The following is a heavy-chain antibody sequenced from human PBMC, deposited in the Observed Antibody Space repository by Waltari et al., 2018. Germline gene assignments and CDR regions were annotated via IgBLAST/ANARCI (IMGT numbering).Heavy chain of an antibody. D-gene: IGHD3-9*01. CDR3: ARVRREKWTGAFDI. CDR1: GGSFSGYY. Sequence: QVQLQQWGAGLFKPSETLSLTCAVYGGSFSGYYWSWIRQPPGKGLEWIGEINHSGSTNYNPSLKSRVTISVDTSKNQFSLKLSSVTAADTAVYYCARVRREKWTGAFDIWGQGTMVTVSS. J-gene: IGHJ3*02. CDR2: INHSGST. V-gene: IGHV4-34*01.